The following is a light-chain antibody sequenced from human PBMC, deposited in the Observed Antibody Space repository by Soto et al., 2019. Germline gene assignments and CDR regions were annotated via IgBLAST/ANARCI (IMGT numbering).Light chain of an antibody. Sequence: DIQMTQSPSSLSASVGARVTITCRASQSISTFLNWYQQVPGKAPKLLIHDASRLQSGVPSRFKCHGIGDKFHLTIGSPQTEDFGTFYCQQTYNTPRTFGQGTKVEI. V-gene: IGKV1-39*01. J-gene: IGKJ1*01. CDR1: QSISTF. CDR3: QQTYNTPRT. CDR2: DAS.